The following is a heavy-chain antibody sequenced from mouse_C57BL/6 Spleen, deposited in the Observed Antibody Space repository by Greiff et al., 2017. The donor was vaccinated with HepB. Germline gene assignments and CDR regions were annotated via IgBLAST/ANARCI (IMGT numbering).Heavy chain of an antibody. V-gene: IGHV1-26*01. CDR2: INPNNGGT. CDR1: GYTFTDYY. D-gene: IGHD2-1*01. CDR3: ARSYYGDWYFDV. J-gene: IGHJ1*03. Sequence: VQLQQSGPELVKPGASVKISCKASGYTFTDYYMNWVKQSHGKSLEWIGDINPNNGGTSYNQKFKGKATLTLDKSSSTAYMGLRSLTSEDSAVYYCARSYYGDWYFDVWGTGTTVTVSS.